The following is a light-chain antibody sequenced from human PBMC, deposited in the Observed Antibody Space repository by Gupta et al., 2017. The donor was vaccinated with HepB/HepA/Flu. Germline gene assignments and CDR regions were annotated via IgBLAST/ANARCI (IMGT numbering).Light chain of an antibody. Sequence: SYELTQPPSVSVSPGQTASITCSGDKLGDKYACWYQQKPGQSPVLVIYQDSKRPAGIPERFSGSNSGNTATLTISGTQAMDEDDYYCQAWYSSTVVFGGGTKLTVL. CDR1: KLGDKY. CDR3: QAWYSSTVV. V-gene: IGLV3-1*01. J-gene: IGLJ2*01. CDR2: QDS.